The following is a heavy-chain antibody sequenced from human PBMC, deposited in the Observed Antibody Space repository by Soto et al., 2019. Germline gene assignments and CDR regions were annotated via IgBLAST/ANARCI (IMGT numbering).Heavy chain of an antibody. V-gene: IGHV3-33*03. J-gene: IGHJ4*02. CDR3: AKNNRYCSSTNCFVFDY. Sequence: GGSLRLSCAASGFTFSSSGMHWVRQAPGKGLEWVASIWYDGSEKYYADSVKGRFTISRDNAKNSLYLLMNSLRAEDTAVYYCAKNNRYCSSTNCFVFDYWGQGTLVTVSS. CDR2: IWYDGSEK. CDR1: GFTFSSSG. D-gene: IGHD2-2*01.